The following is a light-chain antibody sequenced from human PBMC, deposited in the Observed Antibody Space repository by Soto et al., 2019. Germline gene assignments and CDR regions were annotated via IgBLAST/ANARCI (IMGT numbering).Light chain of an antibody. J-gene: IGLJ2*01. Sequence: QSVVTQPPSASGTPGQRVTISCSGSSSNIGSNSVNWYQHLPGTAPKLLIYSNNQRPSGVPDRLSGSKSGTSASLAISGLQSEHEADYYCAAWDDSLNGVIFGGGTKLTVL. CDR1: SSNIGSNS. CDR2: SNN. V-gene: IGLV1-44*01. CDR3: AAWDDSLNGVI.